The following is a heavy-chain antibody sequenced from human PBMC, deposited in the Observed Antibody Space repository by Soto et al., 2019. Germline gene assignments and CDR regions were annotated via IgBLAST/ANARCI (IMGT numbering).Heavy chain of an antibody. CDR1: GASIGSGTYY. CDR2: LSHSGGT. CDR3: ARGTRPDTRFGESIFDF. J-gene: IGHJ4*02. V-gene: IGHV4-31*03. D-gene: IGHD3-10*01. Sequence: QVQLQESGPGLVKPSQTLSLTCTVSGASIGSGTYYWHWIRQHPGKGLEWIGCLSHSGGTYYNPSLRSRMTISVATSKDQFSLRLTSVTAADTAVYYCARGTRPDTRFGESIFDFWGQGTLVTVSS.